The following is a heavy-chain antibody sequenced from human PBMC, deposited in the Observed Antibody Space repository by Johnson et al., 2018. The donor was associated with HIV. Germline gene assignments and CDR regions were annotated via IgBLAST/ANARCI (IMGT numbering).Heavy chain of an antibody. Sequence: VQLVESGGGVVQPGRSLRLSCAASGFTFSSYAMHWVRQAPGKGLEWVAVIPYDGSNKYYADSVKGRFTISRDNSKNTLYLQMNSLRAEDTEVYYCARGSSSKRAIRDAFDIWGQGTMVTVSS. J-gene: IGHJ3*02. V-gene: IGHV3-30-3*01. CDR2: IPYDGSNK. CDR1: GFTFSSYA. D-gene: IGHD6-13*01. CDR3: ARGSSSKRAIRDAFDI.